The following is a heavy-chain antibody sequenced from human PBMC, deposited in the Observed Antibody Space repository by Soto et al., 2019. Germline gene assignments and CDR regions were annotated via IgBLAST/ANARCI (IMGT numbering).Heavy chain of an antibody. CDR2: IYGGGNGP. J-gene: IGHJ4*02. CDR3: AKMEGMDPSAYSFDY. Sequence: EVQVLESGGGLVQPGGSLRLSCAATGFTFSDFAMSWVRQAPGKGLEWVSRIYGGGNGPHYADSVKGRVTISRDNSKNTLYLQMNSPRAEDTAVYYCAKMEGMDPSAYSFDYWGQGTQVTVSS. D-gene: IGHD2-2*03. V-gene: IGHV3-23*01. CDR1: GFTFSDFA.